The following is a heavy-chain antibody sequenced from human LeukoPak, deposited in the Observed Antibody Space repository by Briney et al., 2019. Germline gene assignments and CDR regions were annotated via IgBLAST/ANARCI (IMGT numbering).Heavy chain of an antibody. V-gene: IGHV4-4*07. CDR1: GGSISSYY. CDR2: IYTSGST. J-gene: IGHJ4*02. CDR3: ARDSPIVYSSGFFDY. Sequence: SETLSLTCTVSGGSISSYYWSWIRQPAGKGLEWIGRIYTSGSTNYNPSLKSRVTMSVDTSKNQFPLKLSSVTAADTAVYYCARDSPIVYSSGFFDYWGQGTLVTVSS. D-gene: IGHD6-19*01.